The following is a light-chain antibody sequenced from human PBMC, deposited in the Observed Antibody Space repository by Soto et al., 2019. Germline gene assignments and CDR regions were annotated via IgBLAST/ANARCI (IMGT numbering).Light chain of an antibody. Sequence: DIQMTQSPSTLSGSVGDRVTITCRASQTISSWLAWYQQKPGKAPKLLIYKASTLKSGVPSRFSGSVSGTEFTLTISSRQPDDFATYYCQHYKSYSEAFGQGTKVELK. J-gene: IGKJ1*01. CDR2: KAS. V-gene: IGKV1-5*03. CDR1: QTISSW. CDR3: QHYKSYSEA.